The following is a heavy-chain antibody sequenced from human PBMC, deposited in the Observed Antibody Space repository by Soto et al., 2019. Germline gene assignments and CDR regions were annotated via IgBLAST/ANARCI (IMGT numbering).Heavy chain of an antibody. CDR1: GGSISSGGYY. Sequence: SETLSLTCTVSGGSISSGGYYWSWIRQHPGKGLEWIGYIYYSGSTYYNPSLKSRVTISVDTSKNQFSLKLSSVTAADTAVYYCARGTVVVPAARTHWFDPWGQGTLVTVSS. J-gene: IGHJ5*02. V-gene: IGHV4-31*03. CDR3: ARGTVVVPAARTHWFDP. CDR2: IYYSGST. D-gene: IGHD2-2*01.